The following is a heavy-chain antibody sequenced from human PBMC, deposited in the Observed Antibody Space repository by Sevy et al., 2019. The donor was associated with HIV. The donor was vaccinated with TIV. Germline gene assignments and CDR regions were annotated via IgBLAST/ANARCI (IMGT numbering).Heavy chain of an antibody. D-gene: IGHD3-10*01. J-gene: IGHJ2*01. Sequence: SETLSLTCTVSGGSISSSNYYWGWIRQPPWKGLEWIANVYYIGSSYYNPSLKSRVTISVDTSRNQFSLKLSYVTAAVTALYYCARHVLTNRADDSRSYGSYWYFDLWGRGTLVTVSS. CDR3: ARHVLTNRADDSRSYGSYWYFDL. CDR1: GGSISSSNYY. CDR2: VYYIGSS. V-gene: IGHV4-39*01.